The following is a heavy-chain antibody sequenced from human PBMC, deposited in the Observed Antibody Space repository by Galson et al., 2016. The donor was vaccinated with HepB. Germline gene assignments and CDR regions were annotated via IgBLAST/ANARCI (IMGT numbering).Heavy chain of an antibody. CDR1: GFTFSLYS. CDR3: ARDPYCGGDCNFPRYFDL. J-gene: IGHJ2*01. Sequence: SLRLSCAASGFTFSLYSMYWVRQAPGKGLDWVSYISTGGTTIYYADSVKGRFTISRDNAKNLLYLQMNSLRVEDTAVYYCARDPYCGGDCNFPRYFDLWGRGTLVTVSS. V-gene: IGHV3-48*04. CDR2: ISTGGTTI. D-gene: IGHD2-21*02.